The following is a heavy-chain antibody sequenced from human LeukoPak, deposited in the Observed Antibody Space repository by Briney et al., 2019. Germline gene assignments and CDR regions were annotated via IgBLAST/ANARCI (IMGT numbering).Heavy chain of an antibody. J-gene: IGHJ4*02. CDR2: IIPIFGTA. CDR3: ARVPTVVGNHYFDY. CDR1: GGTFSSYA. D-gene: IGHD4-23*01. Sequence: GSSVKVSCKASGGTFSSYAISWVRQAPGQGLEWMGGIIPIFGTANYAQKFQGRVTITADESTSTAYMELSSLRSEDTAVYYCARVPTVVGNHYFDYWGQGTLVTVSS. V-gene: IGHV1-69*01.